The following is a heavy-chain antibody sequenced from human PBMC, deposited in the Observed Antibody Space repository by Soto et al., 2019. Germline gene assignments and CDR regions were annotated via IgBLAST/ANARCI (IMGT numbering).Heavy chain of an antibody. CDR3: ARARGPREVVVVAATWYFDL. CDR1: GGSISSGGYY. J-gene: IGHJ2*01. V-gene: IGHV4-31*03. Sequence: QVQLQESGPGLVKPSQTLSLTCTVSGGSISSGGYYWSWIRQHPGKGLEWIGYIYYSGSTYYNPSRKSRVTISVDTSKNQFSLKLSSVTAADTAVYYCARARGPREVVVVAATWYFDLWGRGPLVTVSS. CDR2: IYYSGST. D-gene: IGHD2-15*01.